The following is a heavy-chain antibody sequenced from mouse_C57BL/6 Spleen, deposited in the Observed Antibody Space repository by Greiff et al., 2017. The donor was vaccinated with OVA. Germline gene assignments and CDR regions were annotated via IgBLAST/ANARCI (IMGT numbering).Heavy chain of an antibody. V-gene: IGHV1-26*01. J-gene: IGHJ3*01. Sequence: EVQLQQSGPELVKPGASVKISCKASGYTFTDYYMNWVKQSHGKSLEWIGDINPNNGGTSYNQKFKGKATLTVDKSSSTAYMELRSLTSEDSAVYYCATDYYGRTWFAYWGQGTLVTVSA. D-gene: IGHD1-1*01. CDR1: GYTFTDYY. CDR3: ATDYYGRTWFAY. CDR2: INPNNGGT.